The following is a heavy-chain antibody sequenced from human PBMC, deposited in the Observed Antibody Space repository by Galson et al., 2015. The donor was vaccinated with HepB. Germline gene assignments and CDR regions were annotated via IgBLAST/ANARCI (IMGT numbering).Heavy chain of an antibody. Sequence: SLRLSCAASGVTFSSYSMNWVRQAPGKGLEWVSSISSSSSYIYYADSVKGRFTISRDNAKNSLYLQMNSRRAEDTAVYYCARAYGGTYCGGDCYSRPIDGMDVWGQGTTVTVSS. J-gene: IGHJ6*02. CDR3: ARAYGGTYCGGDCYSRPIDGMDV. D-gene: IGHD2-21*02. CDR2: ISSSSSYI. V-gene: IGHV3-21*01. CDR1: GVTFSSYS.